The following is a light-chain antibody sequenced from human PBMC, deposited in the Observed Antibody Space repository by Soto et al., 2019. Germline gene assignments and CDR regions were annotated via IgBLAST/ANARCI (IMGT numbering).Light chain of an antibody. CDR1: QDVGKW. V-gene: IGKV1-12*01. J-gene: IGKJ5*01. CDR3: QHANSFPIT. CDR2: GAS. Sequence: DIQLTPSPSFLSASVGARVTITCRASQDVGKWLAWYQQKPGKAPTLLIHGASSLQSGVPPRYSGSGYGADFTLTISSLQPEDFATYYCQHANSFPITLGQGTRLENK.